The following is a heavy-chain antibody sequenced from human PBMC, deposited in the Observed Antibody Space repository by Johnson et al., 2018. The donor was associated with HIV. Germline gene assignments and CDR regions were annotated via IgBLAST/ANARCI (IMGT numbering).Heavy chain of an antibody. Sequence: VQLVESGGGLVKPGGSLRLSCAASGFTFSNAWMSWVRQAPGKGLEWVGRIKSKTDGGTTDYAAPVKGSFTISRDDSKNTLYLQMNSLKSEDMAVYYCTTGGCSGGSCHAFDIWGQGTMVTVSS. CDR2: IKSKTDGGTT. V-gene: IGHV3-15*01. D-gene: IGHD2-15*01. CDR3: TTGGCSGGSCHAFDI. CDR1: GFTFSNAW. J-gene: IGHJ3*02.